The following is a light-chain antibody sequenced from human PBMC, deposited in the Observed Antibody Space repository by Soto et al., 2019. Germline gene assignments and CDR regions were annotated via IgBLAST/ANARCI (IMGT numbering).Light chain of an antibody. V-gene: IGLV3-21*04. CDR1: SIGSES. Sequence: SYELSQSPSLSVAPGKTATIACGGNSIGSESVHWYQQKPGQAPVVVIHDDRDRPSGIPERFAGSKSGNTATLTITRVEAGDEADYYCQVWDPSSDHVLFGGGTKPTVL. J-gene: IGLJ2*01. CDR3: QVWDPSSDHVL. CDR2: DDR.